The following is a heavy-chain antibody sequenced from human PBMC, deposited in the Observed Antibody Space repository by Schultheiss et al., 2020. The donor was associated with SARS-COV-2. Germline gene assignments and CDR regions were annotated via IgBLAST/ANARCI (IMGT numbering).Heavy chain of an antibody. D-gene: IGHD3-22*01. Sequence: SETLSLTCTVSGGSISSGGYYWSWIRQHPGKGLEWIGYIYYSGSTYYNPSLKSRVTISVDTSKNQFSLKLSSVTAADTAVYYCARPRTHYYDSSGYYSFDYWGQGTLVTVSS. CDR1: GGSISSGGYY. V-gene: IGHV4-31*03. J-gene: IGHJ4*02. CDR3: ARPRTHYYDSSGYYSFDY. CDR2: IYYSGST.